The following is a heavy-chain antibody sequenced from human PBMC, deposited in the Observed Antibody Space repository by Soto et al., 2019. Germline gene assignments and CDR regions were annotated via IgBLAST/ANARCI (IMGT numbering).Heavy chain of an antibody. CDR1: RFTFNNYA. CDR2: ISYIDGHA. J-gene: IGHJ4*02. Sequence: EVQLMESGGDLVHPGGSLTVSCVTSRFTFNNYAMSWVRQALGKGPEWVSAISYIDGHAFYAGSVRGRFTVSRDDSMYTLYLQINSLRVEDSAIYYCAKSLITSGGVAGQTPLFEFWGQGTLVPVSS. D-gene: IGHD3-16*01. CDR3: AKSLITSGGVAGQTPLFEF. V-gene: IGHV3-23*01.